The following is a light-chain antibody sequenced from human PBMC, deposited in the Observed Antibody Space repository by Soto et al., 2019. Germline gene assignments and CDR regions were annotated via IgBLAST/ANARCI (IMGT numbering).Light chain of an antibody. CDR3: QQHNQSTIT. V-gene: IGKV3D-15*01. Sequence: EKSLTQSPVTLSVSPGETASLSCGASQSAGNFLAWYQQKPGEAPRLLIYYISTRATGIPARLSGSGYGTELTLTINSLQSEDSEVYYCQQHNQSTITFGHGTRLEIK. J-gene: IGKJ5*01. CDR2: YIS. CDR1: QSAGNF.